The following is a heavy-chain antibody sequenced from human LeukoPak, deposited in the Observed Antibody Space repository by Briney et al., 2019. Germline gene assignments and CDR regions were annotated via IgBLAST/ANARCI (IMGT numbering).Heavy chain of an antibody. V-gene: IGHV1-18*01. D-gene: IGHD1-7*01. Sequence: ASVTVSCKASGYTFTSYGIRWVRPAPGQGLAWMGWISDYNGNTNYAQKLQGRVTMTTDTSTSTAYMELRSLRSDDTAVYYCARDRAARITGTTFFSDYWGQGTLVTVSS. J-gene: IGHJ4*02. CDR3: ARDRAARITGTTFFSDY. CDR2: ISDYNGNT. CDR1: GYTFTSYG.